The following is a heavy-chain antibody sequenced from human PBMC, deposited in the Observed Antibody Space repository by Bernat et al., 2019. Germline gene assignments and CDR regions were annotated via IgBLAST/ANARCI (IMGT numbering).Heavy chain of an antibody. CDR2: ISGGCCTT. D-gene: IGHD6-6*01. Sequence: EVQLLESGGGLVQPGGSLRLSCAASGFTFSSYAMSWVRQAPGKGLEWVSTISGGCCTTYYADSVKGRFTISRDNSNNTLYLQMNSLRAEDSAVYYCAKDGSSLARAFDIWGQGTMVTVSS. CDR3: AKDGSSLARAFDI. CDR1: GFTFSSYA. V-gene: IGHV3-23*01. J-gene: IGHJ3*02.